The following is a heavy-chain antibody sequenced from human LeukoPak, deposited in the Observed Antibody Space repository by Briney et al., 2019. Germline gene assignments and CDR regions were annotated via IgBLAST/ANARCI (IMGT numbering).Heavy chain of an antibody. CDR1: GFIFSDYE. Sequence: PGGSLRLSCAASGFIFSDYEMNWVRQAPGKGLEWISYISSSGSTTIYYGDSVKGRFTISRDKARNSLYLQMNSLRAEDTAVYYCVPLRAYGDNSDACNIWGQGTMVTVSS. CDR3: VPLRAYGDNSDACNI. D-gene: IGHD4-23*01. V-gene: IGHV3-48*03. CDR2: ISSSGSTTI. J-gene: IGHJ3*02.